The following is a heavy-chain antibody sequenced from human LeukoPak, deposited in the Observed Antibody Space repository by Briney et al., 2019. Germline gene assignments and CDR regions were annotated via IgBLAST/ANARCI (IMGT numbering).Heavy chain of an antibody. J-gene: IGHJ4*02. V-gene: IGHV3-15*01. CDR1: GLTFGNAW. CDR2: ILSETSGGTR. D-gene: IGHD3-22*01. CDR3: TTYRYSYGSTGYPYFDF. Sequence: PGGSLRLSCAASGLTFGNAWMSWVRQAPGKGLEWVARILSETSGGTRDYAAPVRGRFTISRDDSRSTLYLQMNSLKTEDTAQYYCTTYRYSYGSTGYPYFDFWGQGTLVTVSS.